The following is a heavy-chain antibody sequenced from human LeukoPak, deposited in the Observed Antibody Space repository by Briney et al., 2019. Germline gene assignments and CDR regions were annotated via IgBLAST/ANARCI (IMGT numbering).Heavy chain of an antibody. Sequence: SVKVSCKASGGTFSSYAFSWVRQAPGQGLEWMGGIIPIFGTANYAQKFQGRVTITADESTSTAYMELSSLRSEDTAVYYCASGSVVVPAAMGPPYDAFDIWGQGTMVTVSS. D-gene: IGHD2-2*01. J-gene: IGHJ3*02. CDR1: GGTFSSYA. CDR3: ASGSVVVPAAMGPPYDAFDI. V-gene: IGHV1-69*13. CDR2: IIPIFGTA.